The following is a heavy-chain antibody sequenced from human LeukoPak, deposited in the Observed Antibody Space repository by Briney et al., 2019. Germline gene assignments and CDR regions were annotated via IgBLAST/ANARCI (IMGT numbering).Heavy chain of an antibody. CDR1: SYSINSNYY. D-gene: IGHD6-19*01. V-gene: IGHV4-38-2*02. Sequence: SETLSLICSVSSYSINSNYYWGWIRQSPGKGLEWIGSIYHTGSTYYNPSLKSRVTIALDASNKQFSLMLSSVTAADTAVYYCARGSHPVTGTLGGYFDPWGQGTLVTVSS. CDR3: ARGSHPVTGTLGGYFDP. CDR2: IYHTGST. J-gene: IGHJ4*02.